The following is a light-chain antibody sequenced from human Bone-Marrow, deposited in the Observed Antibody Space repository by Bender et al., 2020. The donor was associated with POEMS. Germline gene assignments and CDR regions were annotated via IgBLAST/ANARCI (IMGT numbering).Light chain of an antibody. CDR1: NSNIGTNP. J-gene: IGLJ3*02. CDR3: AAWEDSLNGWV. CDR2: INN. V-gene: IGLV1-44*01. Sequence: QSVLTQPPSASGTPGQRVTISCSGSNSNIGTNPVNWYQQLPGPAPKLLIYINNQRPSGVPDRFSGSKSGTSASLAISGLQSEDEADYYCAAWEDSLNGWVFGGGTKLTVL.